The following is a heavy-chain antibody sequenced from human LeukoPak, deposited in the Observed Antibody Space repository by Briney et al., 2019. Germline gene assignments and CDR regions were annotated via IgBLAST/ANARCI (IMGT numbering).Heavy chain of an antibody. V-gene: IGHV1-8*03. CDR1: GYTFTSYD. J-gene: IGHJ5*02. D-gene: IGHD6-13*01. CDR2: MNPNSGNT. CDR3: ARSPNSSSWYTWFDP. Sequence: GASVKVSCKASGYTFTSYDINWVRQATGQGLEWMGWMNPNSGNTGYAQKFQGRVTITRNTSISTAYMELSSLRSEDTAVYYCARSPNSSSWYTWFDPWGQGTLVTVSS.